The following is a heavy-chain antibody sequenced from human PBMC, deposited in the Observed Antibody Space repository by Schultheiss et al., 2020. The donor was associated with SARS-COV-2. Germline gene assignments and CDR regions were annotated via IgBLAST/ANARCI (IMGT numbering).Heavy chain of an antibody. Sequence: GGSLRLSCAASGFTFSSYAMHWVRQAPGKGLEWVAVISYDGSNKYYADSVKGRFTISRDNSKNTLYLQMNSLRAEDTAVYYCAREPLRGSYYYYGMYVWGQGTTVTVSS. CDR3: AREPLRGSYYYYGMYV. CDR1: GFTFSSYA. J-gene: IGHJ6*02. V-gene: IGHV3-30-3*01. CDR2: ISYDGSNK.